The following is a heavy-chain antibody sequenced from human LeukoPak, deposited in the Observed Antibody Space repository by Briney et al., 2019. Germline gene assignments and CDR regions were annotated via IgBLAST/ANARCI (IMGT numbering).Heavy chain of an antibody. CDR1: GFTLSRYW. J-gene: IGHJ6*02. CDR2: ISYDGSNK. Sequence: GGSLRLSCAASGFTLSRYWMSWVRQAPGKGLEWVAVISYDGSNKYYADSVKGRFTISRDNSKSTLYLQMNSLRAEDTSVYYCATGESSYYYYYAMDSWGQGTTVTVSS. D-gene: IGHD2-21*01. CDR3: ATGESSYYYYYAMDS. V-gene: IGHV3-30*03.